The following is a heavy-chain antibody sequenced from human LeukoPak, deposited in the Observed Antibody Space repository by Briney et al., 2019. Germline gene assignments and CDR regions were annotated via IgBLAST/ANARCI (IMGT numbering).Heavy chain of an antibody. D-gene: IGHD3-22*01. CDR3: ARDLYRIVVVPHYFDY. Sequence: GGSLRLSCAASGFAFSSYWMSWVRQAPGKGLEWVANIKQDGSEKYYVDSVKGRFTISRDNAKNSLYLQMNSLRAEDTAVYYCARDLYRIVVVPHYFDYWGQGTLVTVSS. CDR2: IKQDGSEK. CDR1: GFAFSSYW. V-gene: IGHV3-7*01. J-gene: IGHJ4*02.